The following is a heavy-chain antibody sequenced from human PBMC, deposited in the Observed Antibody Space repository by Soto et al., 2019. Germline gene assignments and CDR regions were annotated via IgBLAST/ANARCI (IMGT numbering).Heavy chain of an antibody. CDR2: INPSGGST. D-gene: IGHD3-22*01. V-gene: IGHV1-46*01. J-gene: IGHJ2*01. CDR1: GYTFTSYY. Sequence: SVKVSCKASGYTFTSYYMHWVRQAPGQGLEWMGIINPSGGSTSYAQKFQGRVTMTRDTSTSTVYMELSSLRSEDTAVYYCAREWGYYDSSGYYRRGHFDLWGRSILVYGSS. CDR3: AREWGYYDSSGYYRRGHFDL.